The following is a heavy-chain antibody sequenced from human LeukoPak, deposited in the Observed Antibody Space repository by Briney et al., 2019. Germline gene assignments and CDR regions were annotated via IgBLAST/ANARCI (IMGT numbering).Heavy chain of an antibody. CDR2: VSGGSGST. Sequence: GGSLRLSCAASGFTFSSYAMSWVRQAPGKGLAWVSTVSGGSGSTYCADSVKGRFTISRDNSKNTLYLQMNSLRDEDTAVYYCAKHRFESGGYHSTDWGQGTLVTVSS. D-gene: IGHD3-22*01. CDR3: AKHRFESGGYHSTD. V-gene: IGHV3-23*01. J-gene: IGHJ4*02. CDR1: GFTFSSYA.